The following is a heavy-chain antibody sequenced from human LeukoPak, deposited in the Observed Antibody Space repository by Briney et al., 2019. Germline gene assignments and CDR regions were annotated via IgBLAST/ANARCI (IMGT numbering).Heavy chain of an antibody. Sequence: GGSLRLPCAASGFTFSSYSMNWVRQAPGKGLEWVSSISSSSSYIYYADSVKGRFTISRDNAKNSLYLQVNSLRAEDTAVYYCARLGTGYSDYWGQGTLVTVSS. V-gene: IGHV3-21*01. CDR1: GFTFSSYS. CDR3: ARLGTGYSDY. D-gene: IGHD3-9*01. CDR2: ISSSSSYI. J-gene: IGHJ4*02.